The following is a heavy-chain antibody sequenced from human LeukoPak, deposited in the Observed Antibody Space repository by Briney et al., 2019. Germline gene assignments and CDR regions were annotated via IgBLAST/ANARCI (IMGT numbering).Heavy chain of an antibody. J-gene: IGHJ4*02. CDR2: IGGRGDNT. CDR3: AKNGGDSYGTGHFDY. D-gene: IGHD2-21*02. V-gene: IGHV3-23*01. CDR1: GFTLSSYA. Sequence: GGSLRLSCAASGFTLSSYAMTWVRQAPGKGLEWVSAIGGRGDNTYYADSVRGRFTISRDNSKSTLYLQMNSLRAEDTAIYYCAKNGGDSYGTGHFDYWGQGTLVTVSS.